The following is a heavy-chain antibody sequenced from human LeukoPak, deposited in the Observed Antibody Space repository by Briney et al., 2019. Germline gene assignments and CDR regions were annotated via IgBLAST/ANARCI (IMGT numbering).Heavy chain of an antibody. CDR1: GFTFDDYT. CDR3: AKTLWKSYYYYGMDV. J-gene: IGHJ6*02. CDR2: ISRDSGRI. V-gene: IGHV3-9*01. D-gene: IGHD2-21*01. Sequence: GGSLRLSCAASGFTFDDYTMHWVRRAPGKGLEWVSGISRDSGRIGYADSVEGRFTISRDNAESSLHLQMNSLRPEDTALYYCAKTLWKSYYYYGMDVWGQGTTVTVSS.